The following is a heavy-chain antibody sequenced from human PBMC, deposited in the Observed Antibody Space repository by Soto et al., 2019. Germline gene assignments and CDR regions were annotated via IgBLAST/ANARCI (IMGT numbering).Heavy chain of an antibody. J-gene: IGHJ5*02. Sequence: SETLSLTCAVYGGSFSGYYWSWIRQPPGKGLEWIGEINHSGSTNYNPSLKSRVTISVDTSKNQFSLKLSSVTAADTAVYYCARGRPLTKMVYAPTSNWFDPWGQGTLVTVSS. CDR3: ARGRPLTKMVYAPTSNWFDP. CDR1: GGSFSGYY. D-gene: IGHD2-8*01. V-gene: IGHV4-34*01. CDR2: INHSGST.